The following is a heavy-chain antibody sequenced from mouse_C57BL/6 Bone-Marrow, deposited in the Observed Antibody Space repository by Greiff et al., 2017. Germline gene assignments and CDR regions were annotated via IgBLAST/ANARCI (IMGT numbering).Heavy chain of an antibody. V-gene: IGHV1-13*01. D-gene: IGHD3-1*01. CDR1: GYNFNDYE. CDR2: IHPENGGI. Sequence: QVQLQQSGPELVIPGASVKLSCKASGYNFNDYEIHWVKQSPKQGLEWIGAIHPENGGITYNQKFKGKATLTVDTSSNTAYMQLRSLTSEDTADYCCGRASSAYDYTMGEGERGTAISVTS. CDR3: GRASSAYDYTMGE. J-gene: IGHJ4*01.